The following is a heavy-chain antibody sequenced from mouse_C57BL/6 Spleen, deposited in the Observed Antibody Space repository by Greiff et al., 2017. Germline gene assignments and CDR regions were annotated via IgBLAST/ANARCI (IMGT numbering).Heavy chain of an antibody. CDR1: GYSITSGYY. J-gene: IGHJ1*03. Sequence: ESGPGLVKPSQSLSLTCSVTGYSITSGYYWNWIRQFPGNKLEWMGYISYDGSNNYNPSLKNRISITRDTSKNQFFLKLNSVTTEDTATYYCARWRNGWYFDVWGTGTTVTVSS. CDR2: ISYDGSN. CDR3: ARWRNGWYFDV. V-gene: IGHV3-6*01.